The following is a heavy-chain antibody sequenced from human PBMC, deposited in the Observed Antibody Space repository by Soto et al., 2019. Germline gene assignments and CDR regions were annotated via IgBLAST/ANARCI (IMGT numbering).Heavy chain of an antibody. CDR3: ARDRHYDSSGYYDY. CDR2: IYSGGST. CDR1: GFTVSSNY. Sequence: EVQLVESGGGLVQPGGSLRLSCAASGFTVSSNYMSWVRQAPGKGQEWVSVIYSGGSTYYADSVKGRFTISRHNSKNTLYLQMNSLRAEDTAVYYCARDRHYDSSGYYDYWGQGTLVTVSS. J-gene: IGHJ4*02. V-gene: IGHV3-53*04. D-gene: IGHD3-22*01.